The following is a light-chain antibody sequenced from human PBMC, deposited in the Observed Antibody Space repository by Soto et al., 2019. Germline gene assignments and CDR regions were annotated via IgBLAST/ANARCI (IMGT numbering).Light chain of an antibody. Sequence: QSALTQPASVSGSPGQSITISCTGTSSDVGGYDYVSWYQHHPGKAPKLMIYDVSNRPSGVSNRFSGSKSGNTASLTISGLHAEDEADYYCSSYTSSSTLVFGGRTKVTVL. V-gene: IGLV2-14*03. J-gene: IGLJ2*01. CDR1: SSDVGGYDY. CDR3: SSYTSSSTLV. CDR2: DVS.